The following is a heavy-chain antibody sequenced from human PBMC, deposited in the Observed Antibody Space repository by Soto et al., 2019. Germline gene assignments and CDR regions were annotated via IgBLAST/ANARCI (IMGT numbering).Heavy chain of an antibody. D-gene: IGHD5-18*01. V-gene: IGHV3-23*01. CDR1: GFTFSSYA. CDR2: ISGSGGST. Sequence: GGSLRLSCAASGFTFSSYAMSWVRQAPGKGLEWVSAISGSGGSTYYADSVKGRFTISGDNSKNTLYLQMNSLRAEDTAVYYCAKALDSYGNYNWFDPWGQGTLVTVSS. CDR3: AKALDSYGNYNWFDP. J-gene: IGHJ5*02.